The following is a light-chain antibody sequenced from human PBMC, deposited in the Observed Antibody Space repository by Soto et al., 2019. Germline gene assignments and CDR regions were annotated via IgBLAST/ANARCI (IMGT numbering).Light chain of an antibody. Sequence: DIQMTQSPSTLSGSVGDRVTITCRASQTISSWLAWYQQKPGKAPKLLIYKASTLKSGVPSRFSGSGSGTEFTLTISSLQPDDFATYDCLQHYTYPRTFGQGTKVDIK. J-gene: IGKJ1*01. V-gene: IGKV1-5*03. CDR2: KAS. CDR1: QTISSW. CDR3: LQHYTYPRT.